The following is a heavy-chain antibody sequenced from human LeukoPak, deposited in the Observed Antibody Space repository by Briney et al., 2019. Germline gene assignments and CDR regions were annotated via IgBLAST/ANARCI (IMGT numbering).Heavy chain of an antibody. D-gene: IGHD3-3*01. J-gene: IGHJ6*02. Sequence: SVKVSCKASGGTFSSYAISWVRQAPGQGLEWMGGIIPIFGTANYAQKFQGRVTITADESTSTAYMELSSLRSEDTAVYYCAKVLGGFWSGWPLLSYYYGMDVWGQGTTVTVSS. CDR2: IIPIFGTA. CDR3: AKVLGGFWSGWPLLSYYYGMDV. V-gene: IGHV1-69*13. CDR1: GGTFSSYA.